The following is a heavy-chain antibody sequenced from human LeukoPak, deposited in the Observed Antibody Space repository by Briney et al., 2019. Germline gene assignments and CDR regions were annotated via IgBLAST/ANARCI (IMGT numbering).Heavy chain of an antibody. CDR2: IYSGGRT. CDR3: ARDRLSVL. D-gene: IGHD2/OR15-2a*01. V-gene: IGHV3-53*01. J-gene: IGHJ4*02. CDR1: GFTVSSNY. Sequence: PGGSLRLSCAASGFTVSSNYMSWVCQAPGKGLEWVSVIYSGGRTYYADSVKGRFTISRDNSKNMLYLQMNSLRAEDTAVYYCARDRLSVLWGQGTLVTVSS.